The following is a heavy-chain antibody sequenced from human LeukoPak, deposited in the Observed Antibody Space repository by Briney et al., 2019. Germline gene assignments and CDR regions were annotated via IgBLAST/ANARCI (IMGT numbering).Heavy chain of an antibody. V-gene: IGHV1-69*13. J-gene: IGHJ4*02. D-gene: IGHD5-18*01. CDR2: IIPIFGTA. CDR3: ARSWDTAMVSYFDY. CDR1: GGTFSSYA. Sequence: SVKVSCKASGGTFSSYAISWVRQAPAQGLEWMGGIIPIFGTANYAQKFQGRVTITADESTSTAYMELSSLRSEDTAVYYCARSWDTAMVSYFDYWGQGTLVTVSS.